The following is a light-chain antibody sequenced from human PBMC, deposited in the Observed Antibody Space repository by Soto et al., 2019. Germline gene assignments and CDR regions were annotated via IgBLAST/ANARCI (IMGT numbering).Light chain of an antibody. J-gene: IGKJ2*01. V-gene: IGKV3-20*01. CDR3: WHYGASVPYT. Sequence: EIVLTQSPGTLSLSPGERATLSCRAIQSLSNSELAWYQQIPGQAPRLLIYGASNRATGTPDRFRGSGSGTDFTLTITRLEPEDFAVYYCWHYGASVPYTLGQGTKVDNK. CDR2: GAS. CDR1: QSLSNSE.